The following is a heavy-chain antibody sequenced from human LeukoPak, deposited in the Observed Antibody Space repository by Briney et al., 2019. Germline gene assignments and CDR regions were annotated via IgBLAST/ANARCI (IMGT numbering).Heavy chain of an antibody. D-gene: IGHD2-2*01. Sequence: PGGSLRLSCTASGFSFSSYEMNWVRQAPGKGLEWVSYISTSGSTIYYADSVKGRFTISKDNAKNSLYLQMNSLRDEDTAVYYCARGYASSYWGQGTLVTVSS. CDR3: ARGYASSY. CDR1: GFSFSSYE. CDR2: ISTSGSTI. V-gene: IGHV3-48*03. J-gene: IGHJ4*02.